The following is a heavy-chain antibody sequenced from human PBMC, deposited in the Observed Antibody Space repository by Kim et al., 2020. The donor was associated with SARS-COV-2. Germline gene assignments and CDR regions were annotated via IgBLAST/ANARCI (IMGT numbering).Heavy chain of an antibody. CDR2: INTNTRNQ. Sequence: ASVKVSCKASGYSFTTYAMNWVRQAPGQGLEWMGWINTNTRNQTYAQGFIGRFVFSMDTSVSTAYLQITSLKAEDTAIYYCARNYGGREFDYWGQGTLVT. CDR3: ARNYGGREFDY. J-gene: IGHJ4*02. D-gene: IGHD4-17*01. CDR1: GYSFTTYA. V-gene: IGHV7-4-1*02.